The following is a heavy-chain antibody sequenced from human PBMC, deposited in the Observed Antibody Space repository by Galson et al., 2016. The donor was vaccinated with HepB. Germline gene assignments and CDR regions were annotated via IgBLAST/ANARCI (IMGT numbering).Heavy chain of an antibody. D-gene: IGHD2-8*01. CDR1: GFTFSNYG. CDR3: ARDNVVAGHFDY. Sequence: SLRLSCAASGFTFSNYGMHWVRQAPGKGLEWVAVIWHDGSNKYYTDSVKGRFTISRDNSKNTLYLQMNNLRAEDTAVYYCARDNVVAGHFDYWGQGTLVTVSS. CDR2: IWHDGSNK. J-gene: IGHJ4*02. V-gene: IGHV3-33*01.